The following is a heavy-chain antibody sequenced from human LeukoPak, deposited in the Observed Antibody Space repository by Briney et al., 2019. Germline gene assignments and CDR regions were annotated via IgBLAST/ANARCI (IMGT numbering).Heavy chain of an antibody. CDR1: GGSISSSSYY. J-gene: IGHJ5*02. CDR3: ARKFRWGGWFDP. CDR2: IYYSGST. Sequence: PSETLSLTCTVSGGSISSSSYYWGWIRQPPGKGLEWIGSIYYSGSTYYNPSLKSRVTISVDTSKNQFSLKLSSVTAADTAVYYCARKFRWGGWFDPWGQGTLVTVSS. V-gene: IGHV4-39*01. D-gene: IGHD7-27*01.